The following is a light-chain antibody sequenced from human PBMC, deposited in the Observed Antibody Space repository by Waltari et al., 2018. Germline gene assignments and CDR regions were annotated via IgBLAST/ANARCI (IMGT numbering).Light chain of an antibody. CDR2: GAS. J-gene: IGKJ1*01. CDR1: QDIRRT. Sequence: IVLTQSPGTLSLSPGERATLSCRASQDIRRTLAWYQQKPGQPPRLLIYGASNRATGIPDRFSGTGSETDFSLTISRLEPEDFAVYFCQHYLRLPVTYGQGTKVEIK. V-gene: IGKV3-20*01. CDR3: QHYLRLPVT.